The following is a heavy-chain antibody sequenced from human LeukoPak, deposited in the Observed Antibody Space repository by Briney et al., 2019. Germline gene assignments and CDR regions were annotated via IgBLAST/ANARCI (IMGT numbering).Heavy chain of an antibody. V-gene: IGHV3-21*01. CDR1: GFTFSSYG. CDR2: VSSSSSYI. J-gene: IGHJ4*02. Sequence: PGGSLRLSCAASGFTFSSYGMNWVRQAPGKGLEGGSSVSSSSSYIYYADSVKGRFTISRDNAKNSLSLQMNNLRAEDTAVYYCARDQRATASTGSYFDYWGQGTLVTVSS. D-gene: IGHD1-1*01. CDR3: ARDQRATASTGSYFDY.